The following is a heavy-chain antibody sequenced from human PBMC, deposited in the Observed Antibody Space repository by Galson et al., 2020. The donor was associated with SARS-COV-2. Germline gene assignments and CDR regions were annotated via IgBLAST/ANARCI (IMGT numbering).Heavy chain of an antibody. D-gene: IGHD3-3*01. CDR1: GFSFNNFG. CDR3: AKFRDFFDFRSGYYTMDT. V-gene: IGHV3-30*18. J-gene: IGHJ6*02. Sequence: GESLKISCVAGGFSFNNFGMHWVRQAPGKGLEWVALISYEGSNKYYADSVKGRFTISKDNSRNTLYLSMNSLRREDTAVYYCAKFRDFFDFRSGYYTMDTWGLGTTVTVSS. CDR2: ISYEGSNK.